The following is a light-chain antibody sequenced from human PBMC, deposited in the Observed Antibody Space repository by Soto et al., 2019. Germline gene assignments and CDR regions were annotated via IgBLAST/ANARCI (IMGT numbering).Light chain of an antibody. J-gene: IGLJ3*02. CDR3: CSYAPSRTWV. CDR1: EVGSYNL. Sequence: QSALTQPASVSGSPGQSITISCTGTEVGSYNLVSWYQQQPGKAPKLTLYEVTKRPSGVSDRFSGSKSGKTASLTISGIQAEDEAEYYCCSYAPSRTWVFGGGTQLTVL. V-gene: IGLV2-23*02. CDR2: EVT.